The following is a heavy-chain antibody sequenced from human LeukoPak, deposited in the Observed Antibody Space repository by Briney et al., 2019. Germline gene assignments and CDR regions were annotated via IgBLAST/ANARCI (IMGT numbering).Heavy chain of an antibody. CDR3: ASSAGDYADDYFDY. J-gene: IGHJ4*02. CDR2: ISYDGSNK. CDR1: GFSFNDYA. V-gene: IGHV3-30*03. Sequence: PGRSLRLSCVVSGFSFNDYAMHWVRQAPGKGLEWVAVISYDGSNKYYADSVKGRFTISRDNSKNTLYLQMNSLRAEDTAVYYCASSAGDYADDYFDYWGQGTLVTVSS. D-gene: IGHD4-17*01.